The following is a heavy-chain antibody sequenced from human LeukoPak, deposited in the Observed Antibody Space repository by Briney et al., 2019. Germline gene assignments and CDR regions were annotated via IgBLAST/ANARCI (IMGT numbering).Heavy chain of an antibody. Sequence: GGSLRLSCATSGFRLSDFSMTWVRQAPGKGLEWISTTNSGGTTTYYAESVKGRFTISRDSFKNALYLQMSSLRVEDTAIYYCAKQSYARSLGEGGPGTLVTVSS. J-gene: IGHJ4*02. CDR3: AKQSYARSLGE. V-gene: IGHV3-23*01. CDR2: TNSGGTTT. CDR1: GFRLSDFS. D-gene: IGHD3-10*02.